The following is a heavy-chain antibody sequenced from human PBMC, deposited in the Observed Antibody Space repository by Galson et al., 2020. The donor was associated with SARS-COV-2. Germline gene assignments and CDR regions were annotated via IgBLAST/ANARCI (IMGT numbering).Heavy chain of an antibody. CDR1: GFTFSDYA. CDR2: ITASGYTI. J-gene: IGHJ6*02. Sequence: GGSLRLSCAVSGFTFSDYAMTWIRQGPGKGLEWLSSITASGYTIHYADSVKGRFSISRDNAKNLLSLQMNNLKAEDTAIYYCARGGWGSGNGMDVWGQGTTVTVSS. D-gene: IGHD2-21*01. CDR3: ARGGWGSGNGMDV. V-gene: IGHV3-11*01.